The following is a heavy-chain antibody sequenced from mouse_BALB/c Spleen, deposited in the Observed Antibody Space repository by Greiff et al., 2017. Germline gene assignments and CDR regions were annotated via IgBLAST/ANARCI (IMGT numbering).Heavy chain of an antibody. J-gene: IGHJ1*01. D-gene: IGHD1-1*01. CDR3: ARWIYYYGSSDWYFDV. CDR2: IYPGDGDT. V-gene: IGHV1-80*01. CDR1: GYAFSSYW. Sequence: VQLQQSGAELVRPGSSVKISCKASGYAFSSYWMNWVKQRPGQGLEWIGQIYPGDGDTNYNGKFKGKATLTADKSSSTAYMQLSSLTSEDSAVYFCARWIYYYGSSDWYFDVWGAGTTVTVSS.